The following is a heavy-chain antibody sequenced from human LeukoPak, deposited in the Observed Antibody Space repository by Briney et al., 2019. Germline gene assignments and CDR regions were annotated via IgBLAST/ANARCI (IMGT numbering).Heavy chain of an antibody. V-gene: IGHV4-34*01. D-gene: IGHD6-6*01. CDR2: LYYSGST. Sequence: SETLSLTCAVYGGSFSGYYWSWIRQPPGKGLEWIGSLYYSGSTYYNPSLKSRVTISVDTSKNQFSLKLSSVTAADTAVYYCARGRFYSSSSWGQGTLVTVSS. J-gene: IGHJ4*02. CDR3: ARGRFYSSSS. CDR1: GGSFSGYY.